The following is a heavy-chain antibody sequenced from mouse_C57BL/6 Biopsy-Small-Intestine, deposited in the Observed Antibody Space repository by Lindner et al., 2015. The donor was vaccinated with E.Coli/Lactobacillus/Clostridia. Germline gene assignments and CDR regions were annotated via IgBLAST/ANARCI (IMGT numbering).Heavy chain of an antibody. V-gene: IGHV1-85*01. D-gene: IGHD1-1*01. Sequence: VQLQESGPELVKPGASVKLSCKASGYTFTSYDINWVKQRPGQGLEWIGWIYPRDGSTKYNEKFKAKATLTVDTSSSTAYMELHSLTSEDSAVYFCAREVGSSHWFFDVWGTGTTVTVSS. CDR3: AREVGSSHWFFDV. CDR2: IYPRDGST. CDR1: GYTFTSYD. J-gene: IGHJ1*03.